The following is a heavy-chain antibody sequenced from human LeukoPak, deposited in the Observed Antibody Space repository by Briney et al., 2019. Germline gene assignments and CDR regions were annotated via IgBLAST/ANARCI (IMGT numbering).Heavy chain of an antibody. D-gene: IGHD5-18*01. Sequence: GASVKVSCKASGYTFTGYYMHWVRQAPGQGLEWMGWINPNSGGTNYAQKSQGRVTMTRDTSISTAYMELSRLRSDDTAVYYCARGRYSYVDAFDIWGQGTMVTVSS. CDR1: GYTFTGYY. J-gene: IGHJ3*02. V-gene: IGHV1-2*02. CDR3: ARGRYSYVDAFDI. CDR2: INPNSGGT.